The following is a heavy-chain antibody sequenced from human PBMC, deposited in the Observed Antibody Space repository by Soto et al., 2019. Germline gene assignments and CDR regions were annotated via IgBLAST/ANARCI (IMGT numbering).Heavy chain of an antibody. CDR1: GFTFSSYA. V-gene: IGHV3-30-3*01. J-gene: IGHJ3*02. D-gene: IGHD3-3*01. CDR3: ARDPYFWEGNAFDI. Sequence: QVQLVESGGGVVQPGRSLRLSCAASGFTFSSYAMHWVRQAPGKGLERVAVISYDGSNKYYADSVKGRFTISRDNSKNTLYLQMNSLRAEDTAVYYCARDPYFWEGNAFDIWGQGTMVTVSS. CDR2: ISYDGSNK.